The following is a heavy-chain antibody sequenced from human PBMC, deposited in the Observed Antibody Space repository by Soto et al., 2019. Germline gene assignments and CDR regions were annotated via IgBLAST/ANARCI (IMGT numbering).Heavy chain of an antibody. CDR3: AGKRQYYYDSSGYYPDY. D-gene: IGHD3-22*01. CDR1: GFTFSSYA. CDR2: ISGSGGST. V-gene: IGHV3-23*01. Sequence: GSLRLSCAASGFTFSSYAMSWVRQAPGKGLEWVSAISGSGGSTYYADSVKGRFTISRDNSKNTLYLQMNSLRAEDTAVYYCAGKRQYYYDSSGYYPDYWGQGTLVTVSS. J-gene: IGHJ4*02.